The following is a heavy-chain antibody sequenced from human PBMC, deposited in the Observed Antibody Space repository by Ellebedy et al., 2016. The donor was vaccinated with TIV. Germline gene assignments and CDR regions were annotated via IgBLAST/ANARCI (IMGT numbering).Heavy chain of an antibody. V-gene: IGHV1-18*04. CDR1: GGTLSRHA. D-gene: IGHD3-10*01. J-gene: IGHJ4*02. CDR2: ISVHNGNT. CDR3: ATYHYGSGSPFNY. Sequence: ASVKVSCKASGGTLSRHAITWVRQAPGQGLEWMGWISVHNGNTNYAQKFQGRVTMTTDTSTNTAYMELRSLRSDDTAVYYCATYHYGSGSPFNYWGQGTLVTVSS.